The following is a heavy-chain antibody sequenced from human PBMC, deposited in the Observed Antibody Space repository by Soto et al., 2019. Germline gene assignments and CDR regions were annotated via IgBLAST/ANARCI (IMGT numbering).Heavy chain of an antibody. V-gene: IGHV3-73*02. Sequence: EVQLVESGGGLVQPGGSLKLSCAASGFTFIGSSVHWVRQASGKGLEWVGRIRNKANSYATAYAASVRGRFTISRDDSKNTAFMPMNSLNTEDTAVYYCISHSPEDMIRTWGQGTLVTVSS. J-gene: IGHJ4*02. CDR3: ISHSPEDMIRT. CDR1: GFTFIGSS. CDR2: IRNKANSYAT. D-gene: IGHD2-15*01.